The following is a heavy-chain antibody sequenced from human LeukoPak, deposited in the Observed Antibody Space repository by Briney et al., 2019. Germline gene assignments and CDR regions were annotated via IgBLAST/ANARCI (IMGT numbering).Heavy chain of an antibody. J-gene: IGHJ2*01. CDR2: IYYSGST. CDR1: GCTISSYY. CDR3: ARDKGLAAAGHWYFDL. Sequence: SETLSLTCTVSGCTISSYYWSWIRQSPGKGLEWVGYIYYSGSTNYNPSLKSRVTISGDTSKNQFSLKLSSVTAADTAVYYCARDKGLAAAGHWYFDLWGRGTLVTVSS. V-gene: IGHV4-59*12. D-gene: IGHD6-13*01.